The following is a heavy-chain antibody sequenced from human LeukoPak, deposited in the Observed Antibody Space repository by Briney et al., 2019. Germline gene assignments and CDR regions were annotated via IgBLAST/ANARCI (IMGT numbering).Heavy chain of an antibody. Sequence: TGGSLRLSCAASGFTFSDYYMSWICQAPGKGLEWVSYISSSGSTIYYADSVKGRFTISRDNAKNSLYLQMNNLRAEDTAVYYCATSQDGYKITPIDYWGQGTLVTVSS. D-gene: IGHD5-24*01. CDR2: ISSSGSTI. CDR3: ATSQDGYKITPIDY. V-gene: IGHV3-11*01. CDR1: GFTFSDYY. J-gene: IGHJ4*02.